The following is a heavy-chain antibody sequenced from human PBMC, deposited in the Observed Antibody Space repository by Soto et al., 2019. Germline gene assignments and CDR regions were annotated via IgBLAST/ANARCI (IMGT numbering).Heavy chain of an antibody. D-gene: IGHD3-16*01. CDR1: GEDFTRYT. J-gene: IGHJ6*02. V-gene: IGHV1-69*08. Sequence: QVQLAQSGPDMKKPGSSVTVSCQASGEDFTRYTVSWVRQAPGLGLEWLGNIVPMLGTTNYAQKFQGRLVITADRTTASMELSSLSSEDTAVYYCARDGRGYAYVQAMDVWGQGTAVLVSS. CDR3: ARDGRGYAYVQAMDV. CDR2: IVPMLGTT.